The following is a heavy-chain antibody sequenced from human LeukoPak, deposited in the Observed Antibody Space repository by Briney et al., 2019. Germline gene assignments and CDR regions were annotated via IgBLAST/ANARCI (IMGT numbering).Heavy chain of an antibody. J-gene: IGHJ4*02. CDR3: ARDTFQPGLIDS. Sequence: GGSLRLSCAASGFTFSRFAMTWVRQAPGKGLEWVSYINTDSSDIHYADSVKGRFTISRDNARNTLYLQLSSLRAEDSAVYYCARDTFQPGLIDSWGQGTLVTVSS. CDR1: GFTFSRFA. V-gene: IGHV3-21*05. CDR2: INTDSSDI. D-gene: IGHD2-2*01.